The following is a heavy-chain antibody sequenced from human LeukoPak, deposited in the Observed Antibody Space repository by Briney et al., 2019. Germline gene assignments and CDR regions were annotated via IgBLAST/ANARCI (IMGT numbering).Heavy chain of an antibody. V-gene: IGHV1-2*02. CDR3: ARDSYGRGYDFWSGYYS. CDR2: INPNSGGT. CDR1: GGTFSSYA. J-gene: IGHJ5*02. D-gene: IGHD3-3*01. Sequence: ASVKVSCKASGGTFSSYAISWVRQAPGQGLEWMGWINPNSGGTNYAQKFQGRVTMTRDTSISTAYMELSRLRSDDTAVYYCARDSYGRGYDFWSGYYSWGQGTLVTVSS.